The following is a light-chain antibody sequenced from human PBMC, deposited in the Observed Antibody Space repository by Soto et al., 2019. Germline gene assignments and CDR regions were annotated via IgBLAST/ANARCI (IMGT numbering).Light chain of an antibody. J-gene: IGKJ2*01. CDR1: QSISVH. CDR3: QQSYITPYT. CDR2: AAS. Sequence: DIQMTQSPSSLSASVRDTVTITCRASQSISVHLNWYQQKPGEVPKLLIYAASNLHSGVPSRFSGSGSETDFALTIRSLQPEDFATSYCQQSYITPYTFGQGTRLEIK. V-gene: IGKV1-39*01.